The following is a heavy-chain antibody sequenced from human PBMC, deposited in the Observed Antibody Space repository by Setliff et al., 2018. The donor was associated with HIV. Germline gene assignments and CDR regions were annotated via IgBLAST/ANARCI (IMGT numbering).Heavy chain of an antibody. Sequence: TLSLTCAVYGGPFSDYYWTWIRQAPGKGLEWIGESSHNGEATYNVSLKSRVTISVATSKRQFSLKLTSVTAADTAVYYCGRGPHIVGASWAVIDYWGQGTLVTVSS. CDR1: GGPFSDYY. J-gene: IGHJ4*02. V-gene: IGHV4-34*01. D-gene: IGHD1-26*01. CDR2: SSHNGEA. CDR3: GRGPHIVGASWAVIDY.